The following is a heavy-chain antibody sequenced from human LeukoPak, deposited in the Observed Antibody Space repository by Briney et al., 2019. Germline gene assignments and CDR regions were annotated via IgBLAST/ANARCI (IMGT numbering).Heavy chain of an antibody. CDR1: GYTFNSYG. CDR3: ARGIRRTYYYYGMDV. CDR2: ISAYNGNT. D-gene: IGHD3-10*01. J-gene: IGHJ6*02. Sequence: ASVKVSCKASGYTFNSYGISWVRQAPGQGLEWMGWISAYNGNTNYAQKFQGRVTMTTDTSTSTAYMELSRLTSDDTAVYYCARGIRRTYYYYGMDVWGQGTTVIVSS. V-gene: IGHV1-18*01.